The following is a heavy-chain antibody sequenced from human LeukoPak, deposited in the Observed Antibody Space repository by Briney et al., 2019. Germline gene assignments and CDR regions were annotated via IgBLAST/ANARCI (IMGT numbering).Heavy chain of an antibody. CDR2: INPNSGGT. V-gene: IGHV1-2*02. J-gene: IGHJ4*02. D-gene: IGHD1-26*01. CDR1: GYTFTGYY. Sequence: EPSVKVSCKASGYTFTGYYMHWVRQAPGQGLEWMGWINPNSGGTNYAQKFQGRVTMTRDTSISTAYMELSRLRSDDTAVYYCARVGPSGSYYEYWGQGTLVTVSS. CDR3: ARVGPSGSYYEY.